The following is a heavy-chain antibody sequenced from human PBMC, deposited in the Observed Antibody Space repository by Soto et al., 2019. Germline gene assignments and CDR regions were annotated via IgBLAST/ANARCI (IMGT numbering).Heavy chain of an antibody. CDR2: MNPNNGTT. CDR3: ARGPRNWGVDY. CDR1: AYTFTSYD. J-gene: IGHJ4*02. Sequence: QVQLVQSGAEVKKPGASVKVSCKAAAYTFTSYDINWVRQATGQDFEWMGWMNPNNGTTAYARKFQGRVTMTRDTSKSTAFMELSSLTSEDTAVYYCARGPRNWGVDYWGQGTLVTVSS. D-gene: IGHD7-27*01. V-gene: IGHV1-8*01.